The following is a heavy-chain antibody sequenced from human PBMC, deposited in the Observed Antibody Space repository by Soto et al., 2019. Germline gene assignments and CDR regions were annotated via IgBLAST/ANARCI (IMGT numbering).Heavy chain of an antibody. Sequence: SVKVSCKASGGTFSSYAISWVRQAPGQGLEWMGGIIPIFGTANYAQKFQGRVTITADESTSTAYMELSSLRSEDTAVYYCARVGSSGGPPADYWGQGTLVTVSS. CDR2: IIPIFGTA. J-gene: IGHJ4*02. D-gene: IGHD2-15*01. CDR3: ARVGSSGGPPADY. V-gene: IGHV1-69*13. CDR1: GGTFSSYA.